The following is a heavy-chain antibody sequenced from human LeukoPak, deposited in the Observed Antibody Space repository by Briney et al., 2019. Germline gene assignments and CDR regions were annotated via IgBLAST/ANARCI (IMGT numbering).Heavy chain of an antibody. CDR1: GYTFTGYY. J-gene: IGHJ4*02. D-gene: IGHD1-26*01. CDR3: ARDTGDEVGATVDY. CDR2: INPNSGGT. Sequence: ASXXVSCKASGYTFTGYYMHWVRQAPGQGLEWMGWINPNSGGTNYAQKFQGRVTMTRDTSISTAYMELSRLRSDDTAVYYCARDTGDEVGATVDYWGQGTLVTVSS. V-gene: IGHV1-2*02.